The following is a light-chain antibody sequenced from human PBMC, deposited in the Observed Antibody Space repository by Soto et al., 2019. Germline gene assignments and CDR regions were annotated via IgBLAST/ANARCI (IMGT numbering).Light chain of an antibody. Sequence: QSVLTQPASVSGSPGQSITISCIGTSSDLDYGYVAWYQQYPGKAPKLTIYGVSNWPSGVPNRFSGSMSGNTASLTISGLQAEDEADYYCSSYTTTNTHVVFGGGTKVTVL. J-gene: IGLJ2*01. V-gene: IGLV2-14*01. CDR3: SSYTTTNTHVV. CDR1: SSDLDYGY. CDR2: GVS.